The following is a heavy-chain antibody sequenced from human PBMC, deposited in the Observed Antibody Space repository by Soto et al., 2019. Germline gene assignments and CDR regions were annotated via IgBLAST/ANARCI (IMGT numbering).Heavy chain of an antibody. CDR3: ERVKWPYCCIISCQRQSIAARPRYYMDV. V-gene: IGHV4-34*01. CDR1: GGSFSGYY. CDR2: INHSGST. Sequence: SETLSLTCAVYGGSFSGYYWSWIRQPPGKGLEWIGEINHSGSTNYNPSLKSRVTISVDTSKNQFSLKLSSVTAADTAVYYCERVKWPYCCIISCQRQSIAARPRYYMDVWGKGTTVTVSS. J-gene: IGHJ6*03. D-gene: IGHD6-6*01.